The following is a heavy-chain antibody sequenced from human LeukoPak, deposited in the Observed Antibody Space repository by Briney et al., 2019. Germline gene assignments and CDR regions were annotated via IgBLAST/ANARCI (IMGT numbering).Heavy chain of an antibody. CDR1: GYSISSGYY. CDR3: ARGKDDYVWGTYRW. V-gene: IGHV4-38-2*01. J-gene: IGHJ4*02. Sequence: SETLSLTCAVSGYSISSGYYWGWVRQAPGKGLEWIGSIYHTGSTDYNPSLKSRLTISVDMSKNQFSLNLRSVTAADTAVYCCARGKDDYVWGTYRWWGQGMLVTVSS. D-gene: IGHD3-16*02. CDR2: IYHTGST.